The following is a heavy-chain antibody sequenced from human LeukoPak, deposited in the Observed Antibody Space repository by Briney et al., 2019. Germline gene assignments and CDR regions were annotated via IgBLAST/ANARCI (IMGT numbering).Heavy chain of an antibody. CDR3: ARSRYTGSHFDY. D-gene: IGHD1-26*01. CDR1: GFTFSSYW. J-gene: IGHJ4*02. V-gene: IGHV3-74*01. CDR2: INSDGSSL. Sequence: PGGSLRLSCAASGFTFSSYWVQWVRQAPGKGLEWISRINSDGSSLSYADSVKGRFTISRDNAKNTVYLQMNSLRAEDTAVYYCARSRYTGSHFDYWGQGTLVTVSS.